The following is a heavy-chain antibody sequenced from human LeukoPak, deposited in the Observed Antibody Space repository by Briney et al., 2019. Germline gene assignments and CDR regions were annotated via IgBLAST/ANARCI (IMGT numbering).Heavy chain of an antibody. Sequence: GGSLRLSCAASGFTFSSYGMHWVRQAPGKGLEWVAFIRYDGSNKYYADSVKGRSTISRDNSKNTLYLQMNSLRAEDTAVYYCAKPAAADPDYWGQGTLVTVSS. CDR2: IRYDGSNK. D-gene: IGHD6-13*01. CDR1: GFTFSSYG. V-gene: IGHV3-30*02. CDR3: AKPAAADPDY. J-gene: IGHJ4*02.